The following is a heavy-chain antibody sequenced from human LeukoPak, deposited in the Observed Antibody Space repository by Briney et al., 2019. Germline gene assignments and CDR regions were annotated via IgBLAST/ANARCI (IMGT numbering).Heavy chain of an antibody. CDR3: ARQTTVTIPYYFDY. CDR2: IYPGDSET. Sequence: GKSLKISCKGSGYSFTSYWIGWVRQMPGKGLEWMGIIYPGDSETRYSPSFQGQVTISADKSISTAYLQWSSLKASDTAMYYCARQTTVTIPYYFDYWGQGTLVTVSS. CDR1: GYSFTSYW. V-gene: IGHV5-51*01. D-gene: IGHD4-17*01. J-gene: IGHJ4*02.